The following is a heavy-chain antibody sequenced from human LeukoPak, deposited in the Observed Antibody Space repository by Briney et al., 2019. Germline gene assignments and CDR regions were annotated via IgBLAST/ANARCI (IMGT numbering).Heavy chain of an antibody. J-gene: IGHJ4*02. V-gene: IGHV3-49*04. D-gene: IGHD1-26*01. CDR1: GFSFGDFA. CDR2: IRGKRYGGTT. Sequence: GGSLRLSCTASGFSFGDFAMNWVRQAPGKGLEWVGFIRGKRYGGTTEYAAPVKGRFTISRDDSKSIAYLQMNSLRTEDTAVYYCTRYSRSPDYWGQGALVTVSS. CDR3: TRYSRSPDY.